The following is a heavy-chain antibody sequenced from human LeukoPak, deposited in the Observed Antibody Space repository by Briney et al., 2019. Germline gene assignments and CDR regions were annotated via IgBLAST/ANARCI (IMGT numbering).Heavy chain of an antibody. CDR3: ARDGELELLSRYYYMDV. Sequence: ASVKVSCKASGYTFTGYYMHWVRQAPGQGLEWMGWINPNSGGTNYAQKFQGRVTMTRDTSISTAYMELSRLRSDDTAVYYCARDGELELLSRYYYMDVWGKGTTVTVSS. CDR1: GYTFTGYY. J-gene: IGHJ6*03. D-gene: IGHD1-7*01. V-gene: IGHV1-2*02. CDR2: INPNSGGT.